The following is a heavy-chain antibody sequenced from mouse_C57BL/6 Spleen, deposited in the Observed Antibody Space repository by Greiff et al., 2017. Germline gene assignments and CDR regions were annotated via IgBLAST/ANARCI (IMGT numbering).Heavy chain of an antibody. CDR3: ARDTGTGAY. D-gene: IGHD4-1*01. V-gene: IGHV3-6*01. Sequence: EVQLQQSGPGLVRPSQSLSLTCSVTGYSITSGYYWNWIRQLPGNKLEWRGYISYDGSNNYNPSLKNRITITRDTSKNQYFLKLNSVTTEDTATYYCARDTGTGAYWGQGTLVTVSA. J-gene: IGHJ3*01. CDR1: GYSITSGYY. CDR2: ISYDGSN.